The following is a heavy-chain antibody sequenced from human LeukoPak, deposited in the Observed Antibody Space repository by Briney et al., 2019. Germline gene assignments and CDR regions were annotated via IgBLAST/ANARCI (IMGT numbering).Heavy chain of an antibody. D-gene: IGHD3-10*01. Sequence: SETLSLTCTVSGGSITNYYWSWIRQPPGKGLEWIGYIYYSGSTKYKSSLKSRVTISVDTSQNQFSLQLTSVTAADTAVYYCARGDYGSGTYLWGSWGQGILVTVSP. CDR1: GGSITNYY. CDR2: IYYSGST. V-gene: IGHV4-59*12. J-gene: IGHJ5*02. CDR3: ARGDYGSGTYLWGS.